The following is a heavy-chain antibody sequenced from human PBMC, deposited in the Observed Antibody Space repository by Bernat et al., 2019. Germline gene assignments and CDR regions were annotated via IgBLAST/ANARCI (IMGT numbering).Heavy chain of an antibody. J-gene: IGHJ4*02. CDR3: AKDFDYYDSSGPFAY. Sequence: QVQLVESGGGVVQPGRSLRLSCAASGFTFSSYGMHWVRQAPGKGLEWVAVISYDGSNKYYADSVKGRFTISRDNSKNTLYLQMSSLRAEDTAVYYCAKDFDYYDSSGPFAYWGQGTLVTVSS. CDR2: ISYDGSNK. V-gene: IGHV3-30*18. D-gene: IGHD3-22*01. CDR1: GFTFSSYG.